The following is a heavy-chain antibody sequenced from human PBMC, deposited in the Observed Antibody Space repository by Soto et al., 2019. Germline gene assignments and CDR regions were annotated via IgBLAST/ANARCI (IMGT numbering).Heavy chain of an antibody. CDR2: ISYDGTKK. V-gene: IGHV3-30*18. Sequence: QVQLMESGGGVVQPGKSLRLSCVGSGFTFSRYDMHWVRQAPGKGLEWVAGISYDGTKKYYGDSVKGRFSISRDNSRQTVYLQMDSLRAEDTAVYYCAKVGSIAVYHYHYALDVWGQGTTVTVSS. CDR3: AKVGSIAVYHYHYALDV. J-gene: IGHJ6*02. CDR1: GFTFSRYD. D-gene: IGHD6-6*01.